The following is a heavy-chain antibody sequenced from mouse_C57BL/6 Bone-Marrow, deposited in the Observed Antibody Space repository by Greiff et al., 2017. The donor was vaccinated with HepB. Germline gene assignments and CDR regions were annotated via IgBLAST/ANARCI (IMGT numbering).Heavy chain of an antibody. Sequence: EVKLMESEGGLVQPGSSMKLSCTASGFTFSDYYMAWVRQVPEKGLEWVANINYDGSSTYYLDSLKSRFIISRDNAKNILYLQMSSLKSEDTATYYCARDCRGVSYAMDYWGQGTSVTVSS. CDR1: GFTFSDYY. J-gene: IGHJ4*01. CDR3: ARDCRGVSYAMDY. V-gene: IGHV5-16*01. CDR2: INYDGSST.